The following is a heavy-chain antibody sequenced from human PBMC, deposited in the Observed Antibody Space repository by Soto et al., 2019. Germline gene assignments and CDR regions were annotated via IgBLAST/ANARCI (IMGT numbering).Heavy chain of an antibody. D-gene: IGHD6-19*01. V-gene: IGHV4-30-2*01. CDR1: CESYIISTYS. J-gene: IGHJ5*02. CDR3: AGMPYTSGLGFDP. CDR2: IYQSGVT. Sequence: SAALSLTGNMSCESYIISTYSWSWIRQPPGKALQWIGFIYQSGVTSYNPSLASRVSISLDRSNNQCSLKLKSVTAADTAVYFCAGMPYTSGLGFDPWGPGTLVTVSS.